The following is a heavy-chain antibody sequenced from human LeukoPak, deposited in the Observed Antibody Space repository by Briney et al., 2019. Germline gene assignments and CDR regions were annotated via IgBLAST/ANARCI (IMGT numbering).Heavy chain of an antibody. Sequence: PGRSLRLSCAASGFTFSSHAMHWVRQAPGKGLEWVAVIFYDGSDKYDADSVKGRFTISRDNSKNTLYVQMNSLRAEDTAVYYCAKRADSAWYYLDYWGQGTLVTVSS. D-gene: IGHD6-19*01. V-gene: IGHV3-30*18. CDR1: GFTFSSHA. CDR2: IFYDGSDK. CDR3: AKRADSAWYYLDY. J-gene: IGHJ4*02.